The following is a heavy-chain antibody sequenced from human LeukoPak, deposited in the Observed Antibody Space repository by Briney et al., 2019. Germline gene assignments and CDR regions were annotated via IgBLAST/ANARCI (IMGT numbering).Heavy chain of an antibody. CDR2: INPNDGDT. CDR3: ARADFLYCSSTTCLFDY. V-gene: IGHV1-2*02. J-gene: IGHJ4*02. D-gene: IGHD2-2*01. CDR1: GYTFTDYY. Sequence: ASVKVSCKASGYTFTDYYVHWVRQAPGQGFEWMGWINPNDGDTNYAQKFQGRVTMTRDTSISTAHMEVSRLRSDDTAVYYCARADFLYCSSTTCLFDYWGQGTLVTVSS.